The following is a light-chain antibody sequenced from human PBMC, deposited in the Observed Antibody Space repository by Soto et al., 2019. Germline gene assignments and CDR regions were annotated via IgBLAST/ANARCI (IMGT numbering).Light chain of an antibody. J-gene: IGKJ1*01. CDR3: QQGYSTPPT. CDR1: QSISTY. CDR2: AAS. V-gene: IGKV1-39*01. Sequence: DIQMTQSPPSLSASVGDRVSITCRASQSISTYLNWYHQPKGKATNLLIFAASTLQSGVPSRFSGMRSGTDFTLPVSCLQPEDFETYYCQQGYSTPPTFGEGTKVDIK.